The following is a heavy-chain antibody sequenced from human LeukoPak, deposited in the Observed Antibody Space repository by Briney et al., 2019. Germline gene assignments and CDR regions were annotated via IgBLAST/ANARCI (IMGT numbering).Heavy chain of an antibody. Sequence: PGGSLRLPCAASGSTFSRYWMHWVRQAPGKGLVWVSRVKSDGSDTIYADSVKGRFTISRDNAKNTLYPQMDSLRAEDTAVYYCTTGIGNYYYYWGQGTLVTVAS. CDR1: GSTFSRYW. D-gene: IGHD3-10*01. J-gene: IGHJ4*02. CDR2: VKSDGSDT. CDR3: TTGIGNYYYY. V-gene: IGHV3-74*01.